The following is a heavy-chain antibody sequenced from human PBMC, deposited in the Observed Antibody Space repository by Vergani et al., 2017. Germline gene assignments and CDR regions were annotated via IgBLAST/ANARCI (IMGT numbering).Heavy chain of an antibody. J-gene: IGHJ4*02. V-gene: IGHV3-33*08. CDR1: GFSFTSYG. Sequence: QVRLVESGGGVVQPGRSLRLSCAASGFSFTSYGMHWVRQPPGKGLEWVAVIWYDGSNKYYADSVKGRFTISRDNSKNSLHLQMNNLRAEDTAVYYCARQSRDVFCTNGVCPLGYWGQGALVTVSS. D-gene: IGHD2-8*01. CDR3: ARQSRDVFCTNGVCPLGY. CDR2: IWYDGSNK.